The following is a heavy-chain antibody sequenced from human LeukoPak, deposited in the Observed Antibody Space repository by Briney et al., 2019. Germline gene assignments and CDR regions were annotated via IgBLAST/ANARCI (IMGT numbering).Heavy chain of an antibody. CDR1: GFTFSTYS. Sequence: GGSLRLSCADSGFTFSTYSFHWVRQAPGKGLEWVAVILYDGSNKFYADSVKGRFTISRDNSKNTVYLQMKSLRAEDTAVYYCVRDQGLNQGPGVDVWGQGTTVTVS. CDR2: ILYDGSNK. J-gene: IGHJ6*02. V-gene: IGHV3-30-3*01. D-gene: IGHD6-19*01. CDR3: VRDQGLNQGPGVDV.